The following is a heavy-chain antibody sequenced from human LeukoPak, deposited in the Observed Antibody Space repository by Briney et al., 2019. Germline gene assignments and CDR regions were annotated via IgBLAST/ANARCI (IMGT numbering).Heavy chain of an antibody. CDR1: GGAISSYY. D-gene: IGHD4-17*01. V-gene: IGHV4-59*01. J-gene: IGHJ3*02. Sequence: ASETLSLTCTVSGGAISSYYWSWIRQPPGKGLGWSGYVYYSGSTNYTPSLKSRVIISVDTSKNQFFLNLISVTAADTAVYYCARGTAQTVNTYAFDMWGQGTMVTVSS. CDR2: VYYSGST. CDR3: ARGTAQTVNTYAFDM.